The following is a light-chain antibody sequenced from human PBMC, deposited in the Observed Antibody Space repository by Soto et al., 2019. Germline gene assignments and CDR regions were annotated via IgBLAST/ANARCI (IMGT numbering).Light chain of an antibody. V-gene: IGLV1-51*01. J-gene: IGLJ2*01. CDR1: SSNIGNNY. Sequence: QSVLTQSPSVSAAPGQKVTISCSGSSSNIGNNYVSWYQQLPGTAPKLLIYDNNKRPSRIPDRFSGSKSGTSGTLDITGLQTGDEADYYCATWYGSLPGEVFGGGTKVTVL. CDR2: DNN. CDR3: ATWYGSLPGEV.